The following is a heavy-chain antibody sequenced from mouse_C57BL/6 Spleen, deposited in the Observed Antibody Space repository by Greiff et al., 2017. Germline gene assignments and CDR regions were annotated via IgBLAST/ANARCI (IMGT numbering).Heavy chain of an antibody. Sequence: VMLVESGAELVRPGASVKLSCKASGYTFTDYYINWVKQRPGQGLEWIARIYPGSGNTYYNEKFKGKATLTAEKSSSTAYMQLSSLTSEDSAVYFCARGTTVVAKNWYFDVWGTGTTVTVSS. J-gene: IGHJ1*03. CDR3: ARGTTVVAKNWYFDV. V-gene: IGHV1-76*01. CDR1: GYTFTDYY. CDR2: IYPGSGNT. D-gene: IGHD1-1*01.